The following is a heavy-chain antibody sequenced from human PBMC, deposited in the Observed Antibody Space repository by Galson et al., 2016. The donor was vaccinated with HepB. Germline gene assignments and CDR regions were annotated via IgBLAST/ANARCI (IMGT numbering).Heavy chain of an antibody. V-gene: IGHV1-46*01. CDR3: ARSPQWLEHFDY. CDR2: INPTGSST. CDR1: GYTFTNYY. Sequence: SVKVSCKASGYTFTNYYMHWVRQAPGQGLQWMGIINPTGSSTSYAQKFQGRVTLTRDTSTSTVYMELGSLRSEDTAVYYCARSPQWLEHFDYWGQGTLVTVSS. J-gene: IGHJ4*02. D-gene: IGHD6-19*01.